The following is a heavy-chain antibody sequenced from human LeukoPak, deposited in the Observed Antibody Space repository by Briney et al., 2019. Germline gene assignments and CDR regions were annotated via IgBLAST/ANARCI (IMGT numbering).Heavy chain of an antibody. Sequence: GASVKVSCKASGYTFTGYYMHWVRQAPGQGLEWMGWINPNSGGTNYAQKFQGRVTTTRDTSISTAYMELSRLRSDDTAVYYCARVLDFWELLSPFDYWGQGTLVTVSS. CDR1: GYTFTGYY. CDR2: INPNSGGT. CDR3: ARVLDFWELLSPFDY. J-gene: IGHJ4*02. D-gene: IGHD1-26*01. V-gene: IGHV1-2*02.